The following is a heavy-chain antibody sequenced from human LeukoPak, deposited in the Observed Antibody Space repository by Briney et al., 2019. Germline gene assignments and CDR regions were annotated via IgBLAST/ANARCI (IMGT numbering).Heavy chain of an antibody. CDR3: AREILWSGFYSGLWLHP. CDR2: VNYYENT. CDR1: GGSFSGFY. V-gene: IGHV4-34*01. J-gene: IGHJ5*02. D-gene: IGHD3-3*01. Sequence: PSETLSLTCAVYGGSFSGFYWSWIRQPPGKGLEWIGEVNYYENTNYNPSLTSRVTISIDTSKSQFSLRLSSVTAADTAVYYCAREILWSGFYSGLWLHPWGQGVLVTVSS.